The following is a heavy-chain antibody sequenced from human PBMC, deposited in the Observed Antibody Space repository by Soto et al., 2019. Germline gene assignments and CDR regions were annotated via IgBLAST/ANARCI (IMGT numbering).Heavy chain of an antibody. V-gene: IGHV1-69*12. CDR2: IIPIFDTA. CDR1: GGTFSSYA. D-gene: IGHD3-22*01. Sequence: QVQLVQSGAEVKKPGSSVKVSCKASGGTFSSYAISWVRQAPGQGLEWMGGIIPIFDTADYAQMFQGRVTITADESTNTAYMELSSLRSEDTAVYYCAGHSSGVPGYYYGMDVWGQGTTVTVSS. CDR3: AGHSSGVPGYYYGMDV. J-gene: IGHJ6*02.